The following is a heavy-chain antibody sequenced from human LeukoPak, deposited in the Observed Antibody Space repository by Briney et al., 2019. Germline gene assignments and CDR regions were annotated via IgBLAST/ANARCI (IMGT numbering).Heavy chain of an antibody. J-gene: IGHJ4*02. CDR3: SGGGSITVAGY. D-gene: IGHD3-10*01. CDR1: GFTFSNSF. Sequence: PGGSLRLSCAASGFTFSNSFMHWVRQAPRKGLVWVSRINSDGSSTNYADSVKGRFTISRDNAKNTLFLQMNSLRVEDSAVYYCSGGGSITVAGYWGQGTLVTVSS. CDR2: INSDGSST. V-gene: IGHV3-74*01.